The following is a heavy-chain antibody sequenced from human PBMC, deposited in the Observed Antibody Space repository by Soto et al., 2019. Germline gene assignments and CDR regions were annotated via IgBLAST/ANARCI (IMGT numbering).Heavy chain of an antibody. V-gene: IGHV3-21*01. D-gene: IGHD6-19*01. CDR3: ARDADSSGWYGVYYYYGMDV. CDR2: ISSSSSYI. J-gene: IGHJ6*02. Sequence: EVQLVESGGGLVKPGGSLRLSCAASGFTFSSYSMNWVRQAPGKGLEWVSSISSSSSYIYYADSVKGRFTISRDNAKNSLYLQMNSLRAEDTAVYYCARDADSSGWYGVYYYYGMDVWGQGTTVTVSS. CDR1: GFTFSSYS.